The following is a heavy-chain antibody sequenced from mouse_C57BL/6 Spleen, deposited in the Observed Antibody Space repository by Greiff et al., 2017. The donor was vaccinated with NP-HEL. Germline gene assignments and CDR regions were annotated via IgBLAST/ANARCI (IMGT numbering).Heavy chain of an antibody. Sequence: KLVESGGDLVKPGGSLKLSCAASGFTFSSYGMSWVRQTPDKRLEWVATISSGGSYTYYPDSVKGRFTISRDNAKNTLYLQRSSLKSEDTAMYYCARRDYGSSYDWYFDVWGTGTTVTVSS. CDR2: ISSGGSYT. CDR3: ARRDYGSSYDWYFDV. V-gene: IGHV5-6*02. CDR1: GFTFSSYG. J-gene: IGHJ1*03. D-gene: IGHD1-1*01.